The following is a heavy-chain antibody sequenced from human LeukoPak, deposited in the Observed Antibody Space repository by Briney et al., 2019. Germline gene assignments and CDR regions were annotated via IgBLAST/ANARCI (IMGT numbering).Heavy chain of an antibody. Sequence: SETLSLTCTVSGGSISSSSYYWGWIRQPPGKGREWIGSIYYSGSTYYNPSLKSRVTISVDTSKNQFSLKLSSVTAAGTAVYYCARQGDTSCWENWGQGTLVTVSS. V-gene: IGHV4-39*01. J-gene: IGHJ4*02. D-gene: IGHD2-2*01. CDR2: IYYSGST. CDR1: GGSISSSSYY. CDR3: ARQGDTSCWEN.